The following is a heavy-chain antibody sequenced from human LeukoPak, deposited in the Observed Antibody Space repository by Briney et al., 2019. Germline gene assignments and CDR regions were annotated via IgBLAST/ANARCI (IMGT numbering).Heavy chain of an antibody. D-gene: IGHD6-6*01. CDR1: GFTFSSYS. CDR3: AKGYSSSSVDWFDP. V-gene: IGHV3-48*01. J-gene: IGHJ5*02. CDR2: ISSSSSTI. Sequence: GGSLRLSCAASGFTFSSYSMNWVRQAPGRGLEWVSYISSSSSTIYYADSVRGRFTISRDNSKNTLYLQMNSLRAEDTAVYYCAKGYSSSSVDWFDPWGQGTLVTVSS.